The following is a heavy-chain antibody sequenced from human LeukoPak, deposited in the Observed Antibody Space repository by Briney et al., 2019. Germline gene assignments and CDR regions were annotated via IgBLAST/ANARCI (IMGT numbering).Heavy chain of an antibody. J-gene: IGHJ4*02. CDR2: INSDGSRT. CDR3: ARGRREYSYTRIAVAGGSSDY. V-gene: IGHV3-74*01. CDR1: GFTFSSYW. Sequence: GGSLRLSCAASGFTFSSYWMHWVRHAPGKGLVWVSRINSDGSRTSYADSVKGRFTISRDNAKNTLYLQMNSLRAEDTAVYYCARGRREYSYTRIAVAGGSSDYWGQGTVVTVSS. D-gene: IGHD6-19*01.